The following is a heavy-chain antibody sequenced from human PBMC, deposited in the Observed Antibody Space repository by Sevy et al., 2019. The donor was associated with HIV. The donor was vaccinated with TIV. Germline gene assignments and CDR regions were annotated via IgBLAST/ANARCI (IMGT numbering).Heavy chain of an antibody. CDR2: ISYDGSNK. Sequence: GGSLRLSCAASGFTFSSYGMHWVRQAPGKGLEWVAVISYDGSNKYYADSVKGRFTISRGNSKNTLYLQMNSLRAEDTAVYYCAKDFGNEGELYDYWGQGTLVTVSS. CDR1: GFTFSSYG. CDR3: AKDFGNEGELYDY. J-gene: IGHJ4*02. V-gene: IGHV3-30*18. D-gene: IGHD3-16*01.